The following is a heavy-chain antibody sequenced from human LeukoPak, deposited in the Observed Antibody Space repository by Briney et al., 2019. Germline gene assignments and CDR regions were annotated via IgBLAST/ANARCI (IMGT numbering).Heavy chain of an antibody. CDR3: AKQLGLKRSPIDY. D-gene: IGHD6-13*01. V-gene: IGHV3-30*18. CDR2: ISYDGSNK. CDR1: GYTFTGYY. Sequence: SCKASGYTFTGYYMHWVRQAPGKGLEWVAVISYDGSNKYYADSVKGRFTISRDNSKNTLYLQMNSLRAEDTAVYYCAKQLGLKRSPIDYWGQGTLVTVSS. J-gene: IGHJ4*02.